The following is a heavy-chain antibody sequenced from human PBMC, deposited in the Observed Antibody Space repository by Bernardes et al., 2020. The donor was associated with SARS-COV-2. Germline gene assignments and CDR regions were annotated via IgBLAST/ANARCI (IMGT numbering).Heavy chain of an antibody. J-gene: IGHJ4*02. D-gene: IGHD1-26*01. Sequence: GGSLRLSCAASGFTFSSYGMHWVRQAPGKGLEWVAVISYDGSNKYYADSVKGRFTISRDNSKNTLYLQMNSLRAEDTAVYYCAKVVERLGIDYWGQGTLVTVSS. CDR1: GFTFSSYG. CDR3: AKVVERLGIDY. CDR2: ISYDGSNK. V-gene: IGHV3-30*18.